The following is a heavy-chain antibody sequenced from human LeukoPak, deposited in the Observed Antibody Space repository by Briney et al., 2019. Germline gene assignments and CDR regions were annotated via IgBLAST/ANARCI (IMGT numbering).Heavy chain of an antibody. J-gene: IGHJ4*02. CDR2: ISYDGSNK. D-gene: IGHD3-10*01. Sequence: GGSLRLSCAASGFTFSSYAMHWVRQAPGKGLEWVAVISYDGSNKFYADSVKGRFTLSRDNSKKTLYLQMNSLRIEDPAVYYCGRGSVGFGELNYWGQGTLVTVSS. CDR1: GFTFSSYA. V-gene: IGHV3-30-3*01. CDR3: GRGSVGFGELNY.